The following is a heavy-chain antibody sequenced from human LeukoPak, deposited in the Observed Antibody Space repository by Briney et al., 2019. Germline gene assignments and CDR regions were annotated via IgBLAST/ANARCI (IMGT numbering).Heavy chain of an antibody. CDR1: GGTFSSYA. D-gene: IGHD6-6*01. CDR3: ARTYSSSSLGDAFDI. J-gene: IGHJ3*02. V-gene: IGHV1-69*04. CDR2: IIPILGIA. Sequence: SVKVSCKASGGTFSSYAISWVRQAPGQGLEWMGRIIPILGIANYAQRFQGRVTITADKSTSTAYMELSSLRSEDTAVYYCARTYSSSSLGDAFDIWGQGTMVTVSS.